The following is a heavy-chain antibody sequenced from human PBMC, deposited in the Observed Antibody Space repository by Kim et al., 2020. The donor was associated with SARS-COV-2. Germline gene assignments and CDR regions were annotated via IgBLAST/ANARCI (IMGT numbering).Heavy chain of an antibody. CDR3: AKYDFWSAYHYFDS. Sequence: SETLSLTCTVSDGSISSSNYYWGWIRQPPGKGLEWIGSIYYSGSTYYNPSLKSRVTISVDTSKNQFSLNLSSVSAADTAVYYCAKYDFWSAYHYFDSWGQGALVTVSS. V-gene: IGHV4-39*01. D-gene: IGHD3-3*01. CDR1: DGSISSSNYY. J-gene: IGHJ4*02. CDR2: IYYSGST.